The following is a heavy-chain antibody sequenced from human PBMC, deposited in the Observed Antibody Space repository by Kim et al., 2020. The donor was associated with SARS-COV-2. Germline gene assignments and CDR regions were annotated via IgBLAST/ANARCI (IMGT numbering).Heavy chain of an antibody. CDR3: ARAGVYYDFWSGYAFDY. CDR2: IYYSGTT. D-gene: IGHD3-3*01. CDR1: GGSISSGDYY. Sequence: SETLSLTCTVSGGSISSGDYYWSWIRQPPGKGLEWIGYIYYSGTTYYNPSLKSRVTISVDTSKNQFSLKLSSVTAADTAVFYCARAGVYYDFWSGYAFDYWGQGTLVTVSS. J-gene: IGHJ4*02. V-gene: IGHV4-30-4*01.